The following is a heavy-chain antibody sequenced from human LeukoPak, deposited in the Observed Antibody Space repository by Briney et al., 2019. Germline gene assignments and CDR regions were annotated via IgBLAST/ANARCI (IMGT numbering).Heavy chain of an antibody. V-gene: IGHV1-2*05. CDR2: INPNSGGT. CDR1: GCTFTGYY. CDR3: ARGPTLGLDI. Sequence: ASVKVSCKASGCTFTGYYMHWVRQAPGQGLEWMGRINPNSGGTNYAQKFQGRVTMTRDTSISTAYMELSSLTSDDTGMYYCARGPTLGLDIWGQGTLVTVSS. J-gene: IGHJ3*02.